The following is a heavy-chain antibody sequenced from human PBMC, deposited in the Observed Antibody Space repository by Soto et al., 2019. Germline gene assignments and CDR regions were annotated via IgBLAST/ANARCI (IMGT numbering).Heavy chain of an antibody. Sequence: ASVKVSCKASGYTFTGYYMHWLRQAPGQGLEWMGWINPNSGGTNYAQKFQGRVTMTRDTSISTAYMELSRLRSDDTAVYYCARGGDYYGSGSYYKWGQGTLVTVSS. CDR2: INPNSGGT. D-gene: IGHD3-10*01. CDR1: GYTFTGYY. J-gene: IGHJ4*02. V-gene: IGHV1-2*02. CDR3: ARGGDYYGSGSYYK.